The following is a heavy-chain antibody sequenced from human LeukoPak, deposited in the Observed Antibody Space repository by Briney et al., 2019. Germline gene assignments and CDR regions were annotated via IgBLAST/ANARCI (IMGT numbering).Heavy chain of an antibody. Sequence: ASVKVSCKASGYTFTSYDINWVRQATGQGLEWTGWMNPNSGNTGYAQKFQGRVTMTRNTSISTAYMELSSLRSEDTAVYYCARGPYSSGWILYYFDYWGQGTLVTVSS. CDR2: MNPNSGNT. D-gene: IGHD6-19*01. V-gene: IGHV1-8*01. J-gene: IGHJ4*02. CDR3: ARGPYSSGWILYYFDY. CDR1: GYTFTSYD.